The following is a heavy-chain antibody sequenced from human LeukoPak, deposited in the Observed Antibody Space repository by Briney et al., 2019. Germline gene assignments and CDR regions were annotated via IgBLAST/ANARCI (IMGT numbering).Heavy chain of an antibody. CDR2: ISSSGSTI. J-gene: IGHJ5*02. V-gene: IGHV3-48*03. CDR1: GFTFSSYE. Sequence: GGSLRLSCAASGFTFSSYEMNWVRQAPGKGLEWVSYISSSGSTIYYADSVKGRFTISRDNSKNTLYLQMNSLRAEDTALYYCARDWGDANWFDPWGQGTLVTVSS. D-gene: IGHD2-21*02. CDR3: ARDWGDANWFDP.